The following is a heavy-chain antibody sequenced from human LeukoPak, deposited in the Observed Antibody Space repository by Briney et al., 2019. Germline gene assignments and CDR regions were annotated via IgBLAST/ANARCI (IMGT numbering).Heavy chain of an antibody. CDR3: AKDPHIVVVTATPDY. CDR2: ISGSGGST. V-gene: IGHV3-23*01. Sequence: GGSLRLSCAASGFTFSSYAMSWVRQAPGKGLEWVSAISGSGGSTYYADSVKGRFTISRDNSKNTLYLQMSSLRAEDTAVYYCAKDPHIVVVTATPDYWGQGTLVTVSS. J-gene: IGHJ4*02. D-gene: IGHD2-21*02. CDR1: GFTFSSYA.